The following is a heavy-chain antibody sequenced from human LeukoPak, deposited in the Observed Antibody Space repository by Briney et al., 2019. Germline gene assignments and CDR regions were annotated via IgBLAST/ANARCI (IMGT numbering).Heavy chain of an antibody. D-gene: IGHD1/OR15-1a*01. CDR1: GFTFSDYY. V-gene: IGHV3-11*03. Sequence: PGGSLRLSCAASGFTFSDYYMSWIRQAPGQGLEWVSYISSSSSYTNYADSVKGRFTISRDNAKNSLFLQMNSLRAEDTAMYYCAKGTKPVMTIPDYWGQGILVTVSS. J-gene: IGHJ4*02. CDR2: ISSSSSYT. CDR3: AKGTKPVMTIPDY.